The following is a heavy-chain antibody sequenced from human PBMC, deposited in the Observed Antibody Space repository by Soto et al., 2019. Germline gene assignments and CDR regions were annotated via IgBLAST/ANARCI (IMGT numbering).Heavy chain of an antibody. V-gene: IGHV3-23*01. J-gene: IGHJ4*02. CDR3: AKARGTWYGGDFDC. CDR2: ISVSSVTT. Sequence: GGSLRLSCAVSGFTFRSYAMSWVRQAPGKGLEWVSGISVSSVTTYYADSVKGRFTISRDDSKNTLFLQMNSLRAEDTAVYYCAKARGTWYGGDFDCWGQGTQVTVSS. D-gene: IGHD6-13*01. CDR1: GFTFRSYA.